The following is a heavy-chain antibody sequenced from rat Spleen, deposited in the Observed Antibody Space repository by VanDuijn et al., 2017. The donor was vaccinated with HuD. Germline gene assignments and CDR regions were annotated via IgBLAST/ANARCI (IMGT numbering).Heavy chain of an antibody. CDR1: GFTFSDFY. CDR3: ARRTTVSYWYFDF. CDR2: ISYDDKTT. D-gene: IGHD1-1*01. J-gene: IGHJ1*01. Sequence: EVQLVESDGGLVQPGRSLKLSCAASGFTFSDFYMTWVRQAPTKGLEWVATISYDDKTTYYRDSVKGRFTISRDNAKSTLYLQMDSLRSEDTATYYCARRTTVSYWYFDFWGPGTMVTVSS. V-gene: IGHV5-29*01.